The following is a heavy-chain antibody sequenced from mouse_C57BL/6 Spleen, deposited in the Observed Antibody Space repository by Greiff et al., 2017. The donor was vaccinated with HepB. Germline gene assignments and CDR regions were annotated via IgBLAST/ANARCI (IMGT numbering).Heavy chain of an antibody. Sequence: QVQLQQPGAELVKPGASVKLSCKASGYTFTSYWMHWVKQRPGQGLEWIGMIHPNSGSTNYNEKFKSKATLTVDKSSSTAYMQLSSLTSEDSAVYYCARDGSGWYFDVWGTGTTVTVSS. D-gene: IGHD1-1*01. CDR3: ARDGSGWYFDV. CDR1: GYTFTSYW. J-gene: IGHJ1*03. V-gene: IGHV1-64*01. CDR2: IHPNSGST.